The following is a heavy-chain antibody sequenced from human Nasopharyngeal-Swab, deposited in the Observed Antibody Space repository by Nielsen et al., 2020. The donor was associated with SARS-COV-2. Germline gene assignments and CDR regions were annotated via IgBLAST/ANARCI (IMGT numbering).Heavy chain of an antibody. J-gene: IGHJ4*02. Sequence: GESLKISCAASGFTFSGYSMSWVRQAPGKGLEWVANIKQDGSEKYYVDSVEGRFTISRDSAKNSLFLQMNSLRAEDTAVYYCARDSSGWYPDLDYWGQGTLVTVSS. CDR1: GFTFSGYS. CDR2: IKQDGSEK. D-gene: IGHD6-19*01. CDR3: ARDSSGWYPDLDY. V-gene: IGHV3-7*01.